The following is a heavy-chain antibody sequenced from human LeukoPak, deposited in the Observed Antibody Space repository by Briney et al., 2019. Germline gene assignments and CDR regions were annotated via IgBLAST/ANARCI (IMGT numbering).Heavy chain of an antibody. J-gene: IGHJ4*02. D-gene: IGHD6-25*01. Sequence: SQTLSLTCAISGDSVSTNIASWYWIRQSPSRGLEWLGRTYYRSKWYNDYAVSVKSRITINPDTSKNQFSLQLNSVTPEDTAVYYCARRSAAAEEFDYWGQGTLVTVSS. CDR2: TYYRSKWYN. CDR1: GDSVSTNIAS. CDR3: ARRSAAAEEFDY. V-gene: IGHV6-1*01.